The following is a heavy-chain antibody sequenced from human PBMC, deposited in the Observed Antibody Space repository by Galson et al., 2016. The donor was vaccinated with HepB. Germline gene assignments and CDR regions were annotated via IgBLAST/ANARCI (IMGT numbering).Heavy chain of an antibody. Sequence: SLRLSCAASGFTVSSDYMSWVRQAPGKGLEWVSVLYSGGSTYYADSVKGRFTISRDNSKNTLYLQMNSLRAEDTAVYYCARAPLEMATIQRGYFDHWGQGTLVTVSS. CDR2: LYSGGST. CDR3: ARAPLEMATIQRGYFDH. V-gene: IGHV3-66*02. D-gene: IGHD5-24*01. J-gene: IGHJ4*02. CDR1: GFTVSSDY.